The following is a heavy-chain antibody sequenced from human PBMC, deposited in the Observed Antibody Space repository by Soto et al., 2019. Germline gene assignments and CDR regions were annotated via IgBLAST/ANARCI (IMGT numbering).Heavy chain of an antibody. J-gene: IGHJ6*03. CDR1: GFNFSSYA. D-gene: IGHD6-13*01. CDR3: VKVAAAFRDYYYMDV. CDR2: ISSNGGST. Sequence: GGSLRLSCSASGFNFSSYAMHWVRQAPGKGLEYVSAISSNGGSTYYADSVKGRFTISRDNSKNTLYLQMSSLRAEDTAVYYCVKVAAAFRDYYYMDVWGKGTTVTVSS. V-gene: IGHV3-64D*09.